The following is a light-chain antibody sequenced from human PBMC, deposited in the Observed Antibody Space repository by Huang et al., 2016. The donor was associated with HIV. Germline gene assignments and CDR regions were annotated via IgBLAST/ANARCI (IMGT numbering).Light chain of an antibody. Sequence: EIVMTQSPATLSVSPGERATLSGRASQTVNDNLAWYQQKPGQPPRLLIYGASARATGIPVRFSGSGSGTDFTLTISSLQSEDSAVYYCQHYNNWPPWTFGQGTKVEVK. CDR2: GAS. CDR1: QTVNDN. CDR3: QHYNNWPPWT. V-gene: IGKV3-15*01. J-gene: IGKJ1*01.